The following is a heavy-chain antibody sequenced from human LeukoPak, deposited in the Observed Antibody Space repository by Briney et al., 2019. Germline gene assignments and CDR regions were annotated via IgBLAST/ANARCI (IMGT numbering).Heavy chain of an antibody. Sequence: PGGSLRLSCAASGFTFSSYGMHWVRQAPGKGLEWVAIISYDGSNKYYADSVKGRFAISRYNSKNTLYLQINSLRAEDTAVYYCAKAGGIIAAAGYFDYWGQGTLVTVSS. D-gene: IGHD6-13*01. CDR3: AKAGGIIAAAGYFDY. CDR2: ISYDGSNK. J-gene: IGHJ4*02. V-gene: IGHV3-30*18. CDR1: GFTFSSYG.